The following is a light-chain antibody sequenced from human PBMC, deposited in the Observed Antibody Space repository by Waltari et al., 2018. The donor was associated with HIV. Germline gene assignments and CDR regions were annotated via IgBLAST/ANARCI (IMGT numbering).Light chain of an antibody. J-gene: IGKJ2*01. Sequence: DIAMTQSPLSLPATPGEPASISCRSSQSYLQSNGYNYLDWYLQKPGQSPQLLMYLGFQRASGVPDRFSGSGSGTDFTLKISRVEAEDVGVYYCMQALQAPYTFGQGTKLEIK. V-gene: IGKV2-28*01. CDR1: QSYLQSNGYNY. CDR2: LGF. CDR3: MQALQAPYT.